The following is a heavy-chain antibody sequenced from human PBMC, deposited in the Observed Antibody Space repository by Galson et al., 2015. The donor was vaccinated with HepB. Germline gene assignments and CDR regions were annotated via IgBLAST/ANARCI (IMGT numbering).Heavy chain of an antibody. Sequence: SLRLSCAASRFTFDNYGMSWVRQAPGKGLEWVSSISHSGRRTYYTDAVKGRFTISRDNSRDTLYLQMDSLRVEDTAVYFCAKDPHYFESRGTYITPHYFDYWCQGTPVTVS. CDR1: RFTFDNYG. CDR2: ISHSGRRT. D-gene: IGHD3-22*01. CDR3: AKDPHYFESRGTYITPHYFDY. J-gene: IGHJ4*02. V-gene: IGHV3-23*01.